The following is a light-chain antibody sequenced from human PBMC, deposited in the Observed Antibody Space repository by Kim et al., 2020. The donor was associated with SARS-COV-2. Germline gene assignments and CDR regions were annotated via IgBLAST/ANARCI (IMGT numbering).Light chain of an antibody. Sequence: SYDLTQPPSLSVSPGQTARISCSGDALPKQYAYWFQQKPGQAPLLVIYKDTKRPSEIPERFSGSNSGTTVTLTISGVQAEDEAEYYCQSADNTDTWVFGGGTKLTVL. V-gene: IGLV3-25*03. CDR1: ALPKQY. J-gene: IGLJ3*02. CDR3: QSADNTDTWV. CDR2: KDT.